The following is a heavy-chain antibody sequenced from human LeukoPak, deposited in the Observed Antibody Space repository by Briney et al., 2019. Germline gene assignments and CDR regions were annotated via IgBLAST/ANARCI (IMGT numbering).Heavy chain of an antibody. J-gene: IGHJ4*02. D-gene: IGHD1-14*01. CDR3: ARPGSTGPFAY. CDR1: GFTSSSYA. Sequence: GGSLRLSCAASGFTSSSYAMSWVRQAPGKGLEWVSGISPSGDETNYADSVKGRFTISRDNSKNTLYLQMNSLRAEDTAVYYCARPGSTGPFAYWGQGTLVTVSS. CDR2: ISPSGDET. V-gene: IGHV3-23*01.